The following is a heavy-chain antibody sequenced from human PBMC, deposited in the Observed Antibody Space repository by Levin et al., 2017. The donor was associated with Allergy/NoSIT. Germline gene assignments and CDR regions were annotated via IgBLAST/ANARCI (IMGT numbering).Heavy chain of an antibody. Sequence: SETLSLTCTVSGGSISSGSYYWNWIRQPAGKGLEWIGRIYTSGSTNYNPSLKSRVTMSVDTSKNQFSLKLSSVTAADTAVYYCARAQILLWFGELMGDAFDIWGQGTMVTVSS. CDR3: ARAQILLWFGELMGDAFDI. J-gene: IGHJ3*02. D-gene: IGHD3-10*01. CDR1: GGSISSGSYY. V-gene: IGHV4-61*02. CDR2: IYTSGST.